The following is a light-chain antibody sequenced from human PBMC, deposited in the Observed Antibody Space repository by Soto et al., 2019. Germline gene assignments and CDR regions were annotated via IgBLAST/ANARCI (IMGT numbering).Light chain of an antibody. CDR2: EVS. CDR3: CSYGGSRAV. V-gene: IGLV2-23*02. Sequence: QSALTQPASVSGSRGQSITISCTGTSSDVGTHNLVSWYQQHPGQAPKLMIYEVSKRPLGVSARFSASKSGNTASLTISGLQAEDEAGYYCCSYGGSRAVFGGGTQLSVL. CDR1: SSDVGTHNL. J-gene: IGLJ7*01.